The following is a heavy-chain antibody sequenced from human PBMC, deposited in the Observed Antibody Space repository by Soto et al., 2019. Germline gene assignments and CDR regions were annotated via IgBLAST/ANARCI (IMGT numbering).Heavy chain of an antibody. V-gene: IGHV3-11*06. D-gene: IGHD2-21*01. Sequence: QVQLVESGGGLVKPGGSLRLACAASGFSFGDSYMSWVRQAPGKGLEWLSYISGGSSYTNYADSVKGRFTISRDNAKRSLYLEMNSLRADATAVYYFAKTIVAASGYYFDHWGQGNLVTVSS. J-gene: IGHJ4*02. CDR3: AKTIVAASGYYFDH. CDR2: ISGGSSYT. CDR1: GFSFGDSY.